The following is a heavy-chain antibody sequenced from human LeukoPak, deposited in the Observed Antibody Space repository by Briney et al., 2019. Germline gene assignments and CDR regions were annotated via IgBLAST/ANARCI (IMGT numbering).Heavy chain of an antibody. CDR1: GFTFSSYA. Sequence: GGSLRLSCAASGFTFSSYAMSWVRQAPEKGLEWVSAISGSGGSTYYADSVKGRFTISRDNSKNTLYLQMNSLRAEDTAVYYCAKYPGTYDFWSGYGKTYCMDVWGKGTTVTVSS. J-gene: IGHJ6*03. CDR2: ISGSGGST. D-gene: IGHD3-3*01. CDR3: AKYPGTYDFWSGYGKTYCMDV. V-gene: IGHV3-23*01.